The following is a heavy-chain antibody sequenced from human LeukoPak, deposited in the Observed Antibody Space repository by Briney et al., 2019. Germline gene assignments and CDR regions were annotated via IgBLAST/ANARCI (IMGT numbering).Heavy chain of an antibody. CDR1: GFTVSYNY. CDR2: IYSGGYT. D-gene: IGHD3-10*01. J-gene: IGHJ4*02. V-gene: IGHV3-53*01. CDR3: ASGHYGSGSLDY. Sequence: GGSLTLSCAASGFTVSYNYMSWVRQAPGKGLEWVSVIYSGGYTYYADSVKGRFTISRDNSKNTLYLQMNTLRAEDTAVYYCASGHYGSGSLDYWGQGTLVTVSS.